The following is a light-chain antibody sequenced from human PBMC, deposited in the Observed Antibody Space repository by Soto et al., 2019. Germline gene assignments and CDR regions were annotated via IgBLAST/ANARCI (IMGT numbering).Light chain of an antibody. CDR3: SSYTSSSTRV. CDR1: SSDVGRYNF. CDR2: DVS. Sequence: QSALTQPASVSGSPGQSIIISCTGTSSDVGRYNFVSWYQQHPGKAPKLMIYDVSNRPSGVSDRFSGSKSGNTASLTISGLQAEDEADYYCSSYTSSSTRVFGGGTKVTVL. J-gene: IGLJ3*02. V-gene: IGLV2-14*01.